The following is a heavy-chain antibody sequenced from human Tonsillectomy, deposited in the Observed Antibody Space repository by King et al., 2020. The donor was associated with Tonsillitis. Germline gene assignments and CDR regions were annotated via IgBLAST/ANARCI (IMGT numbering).Heavy chain of an antibody. CDR2: IYSCGIT. Sequence: VQLVESGGGLIQPGGSLRLSCAASGFTVSSNYMSWVRLAPGKGLEWVSVIYSCGITYSADSVKGRFTISRDNAKNTLYLQMNSLRAEDTAVYYCARDRGLSLYYYYGMDVWGQGTTVTVSS. CDR1: GFTVSSNY. CDR3: ARDRGLSLYYYYGMDV. V-gene: IGHV3-53*01. J-gene: IGHJ6*02. D-gene: IGHD3-10*01.